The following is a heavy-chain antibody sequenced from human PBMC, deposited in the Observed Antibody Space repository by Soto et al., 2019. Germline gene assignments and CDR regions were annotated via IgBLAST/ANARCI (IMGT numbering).Heavy chain of an antibody. J-gene: IGHJ6*02. CDR2: ISGSGGST. D-gene: IGHD1-26*01. CDR3: SKFGGGSYLPYYSYYGMDV. Sequence: PGGSLRLSCAASGFTFSSYAMSWVRQAPGKGLEWVSAISGSGGSTYYADSVKGRFTISRDNSKNTLYLQMNSLRAEDTAVYYCSKFGGGSYLPYYSYYGMDVWGQGTKVTVSS. CDR1: GFTFSSYA. V-gene: IGHV3-23*01.